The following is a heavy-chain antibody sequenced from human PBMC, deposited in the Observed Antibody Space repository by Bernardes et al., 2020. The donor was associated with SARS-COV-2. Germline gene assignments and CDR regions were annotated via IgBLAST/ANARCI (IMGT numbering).Heavy chain of an antibody. CDR1: GFTFEDYT. V-gene: IGHV3-43*01. CDR2: VSWDGSTT. Sequence: GGSLRLSCAASGFTFEDYTMHWVRQVPGKGLEWVSLVSWDGSTTHYADSVKGRFIISRDSSRNTVHLQMDSLRQEDTALYYCATERQSLTVFGVGHDAFDFWGQGTMVTVSS. CDR3: ATERQSLTVFGVGHDAFDF. D-gene: IGHD3-3*01. J-gene: IGHJ3*01.